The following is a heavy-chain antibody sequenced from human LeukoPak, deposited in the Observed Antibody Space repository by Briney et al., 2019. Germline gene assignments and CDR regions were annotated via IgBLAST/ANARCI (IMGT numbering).Heavy chain of an antibody. J-gene: IGHJ4*02. CDR1: GFTFSSHS. V-gene: IGHV3-21*01. D-gene: IGHD2-15*01. CDR2: ITTSNYI. Sequence: PGGSLRLSCAVSGFTFSSHSVNWVRQAPGKGLEWVLSITTSNYIYYAESVKGRFTISRDNAKNSLYLQMNSLRAEDAAVYYCVREQAWGGSFDYWGKVALVTVSS. CDR3: VREQAWGGSFDY.